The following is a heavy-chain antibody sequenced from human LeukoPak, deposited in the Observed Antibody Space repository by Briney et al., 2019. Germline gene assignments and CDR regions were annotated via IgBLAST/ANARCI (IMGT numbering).Heavy chain of an antibody. CDR2: IWYDGSSN. J-gene: IGHJ2*01. V-gene: IGHV3-33*01. Sequence: GRSLRLSCAATGFIFSRYGMHWVRQAPGRGLERVAVIWYDGSSNYYEDSVKGRFTISRDNSKNTLYLQMNSLRAEDTAVYYCARDQGAARPWYFDLWGRGTLVTVSS. CDR3: ARDQGAARPWYFDL. CDR1: GFIFSRYG. D-gene: IGHD6-6*01.